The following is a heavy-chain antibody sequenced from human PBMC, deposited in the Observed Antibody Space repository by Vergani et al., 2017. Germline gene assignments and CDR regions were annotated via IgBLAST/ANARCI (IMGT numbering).Heavy chain of an antibody. CDR1: GFTFSDYY. J-gene: IGHJ3*02. Sequence: QVQLVESGGGLVKPGGSLRLSCAASGFTFSDYYWSWISQHPGKGLEWIGYIYYSGSTYYNPSLKGRVTISVDTSKNQFSLKLSSVTAADTAVYYCARDQRSDAFDIWGQGTMVTVSS. CDR3: ARDQRSDAFDI. CDR2: IYYSGST. V-gene: IGHV4-31*02.